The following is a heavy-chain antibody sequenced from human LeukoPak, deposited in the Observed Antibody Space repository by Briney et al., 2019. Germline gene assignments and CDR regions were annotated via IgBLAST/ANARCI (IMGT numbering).Heavy chain of an antibody. CDR2: IYYSGST. V-gene: IGHV4-59*01. D-gene: IGHD3-10*01. CDR1: GGSISSYY. Sequence: SETLSITCTVSGGSISSYYWSWIRQPPGKGLEWIGYIYYSGSTNYNPSLKSRVTISVDTSKNQFSLKLSSVTAADTAVYYCSRDVGSYYGMDVWGQGTTVTVSS. J-gene: IGHJ6*02. CDR3: SRDVGSYYGMDV.